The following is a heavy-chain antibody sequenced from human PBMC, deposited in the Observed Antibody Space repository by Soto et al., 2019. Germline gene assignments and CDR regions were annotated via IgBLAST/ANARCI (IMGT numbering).Heavy chain of an antibody. J-gene: IGHJ4*02. CDR2: IYYSGST. Sequence: SETLSLTCTVSGGSISSSSYYWGWIRQPPGKGLEWIGSIYYSGSTYYNPSLKSRVTISVDTSKNQFSLKLSSVAAADTAVYYCARQFFGDGYNYDFDYWGQGTLVTVSS. CDR1: GGSISSSSYY. D-gene: IGHD5-12*01. V-gene: IGHV4-39*01. CDR3: ARQFFGDGYNYDFDY.